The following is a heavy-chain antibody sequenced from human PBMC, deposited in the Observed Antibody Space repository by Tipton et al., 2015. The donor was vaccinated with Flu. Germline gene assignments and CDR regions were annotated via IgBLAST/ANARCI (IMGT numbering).Heavy chain of an antibody. V-gene: IGHV4-34*01. Sequence: TLSLTCAVYGGSFSGYYWSWIRQPPGKGLEWIGEINHSGSTNYNPSRKSRVTISVDTSKNQFSLKLSSVTAADTAVYYCARRGLLWYFDLWGRGTLDTVSS. CDR2: INHSGST. J-gene: IGHJ2*01. CDR3: ARRGLLWYFDL. D-gene: IGHD2/OR15-2a*01. CDR1: GGSFSGYY.